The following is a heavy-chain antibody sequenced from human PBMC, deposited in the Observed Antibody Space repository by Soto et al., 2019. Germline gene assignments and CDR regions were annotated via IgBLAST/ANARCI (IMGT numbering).Heavy chain of an antibody. CDR1: GYTFTNHG. V-gene: IGHV1-18*04. J-gene: IGHJ3*02. CDR2: INPYNANV. D-gene: IGHD3-16*01. CDR3: ARDRVAGIWGDAFDS. Sequence: QVQLVQSGAEVKKPGASVKVSCKTSGYTFTNHGINWVRQAPGQGLEWMGWINPYNANVNYAQKLQGRVTMTTDTSTSTDYMDLRSLTSDDTAVYYCARDRVAGIWGDAFDSWGQGTMVTVSS.